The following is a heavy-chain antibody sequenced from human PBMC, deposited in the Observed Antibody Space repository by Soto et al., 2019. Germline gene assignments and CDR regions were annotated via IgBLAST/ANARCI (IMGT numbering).Heavy chain of an antibody. CDR1: GGTFSSYA. V-gene: IGHV1-69*12. CDR3: ASQLTGDYYYYGMDV. D-gene: IGHD7-27*01. CDR2: IIPIFGTA. J-gene: IGHJ6*02. Sequence: QVQLVQSGAEVKKPGSSVKVSCKASGGTFSSYAISWVRQAPGQGLEWMGGIIPIFGTADYAQKFQGRVTITADEPTSTAYMELSSLRSEVTAVYYCASQLTGDYYYYGMDVWGQGTTVTVSS.